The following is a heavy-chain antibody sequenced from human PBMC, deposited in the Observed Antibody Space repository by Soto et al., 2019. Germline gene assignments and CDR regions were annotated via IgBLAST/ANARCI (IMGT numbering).Heavy chain of an antibody. Sequence: PGGSLRLSCAASGFTFSSYSMNWVRQAPGKGLEWVSYISSSSSTIYYADSVKGRFTISRDNAKNSLYLQMNSLRDEDTAVYYCAREGYYDILTGYYTSGMDVWGQGTTVTVPS. CDR2: ISSSSSTI. V-gene: IGHV3-48*02. CDR3: AREGYYDILTGYYTSGMDV. D-gene: IGHD3-9*01. CDR1: GFTFSSYS. J-gene: IGHJ6*02.